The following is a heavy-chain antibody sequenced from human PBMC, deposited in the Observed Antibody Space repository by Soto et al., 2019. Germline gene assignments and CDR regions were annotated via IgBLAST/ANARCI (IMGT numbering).Heavy chain of an antibody. Sequence: PGGSLRLSCAASGFTFSSYAMSWVRQAPGKGLEWVSAISGSGGSTYYADSVKGRFTISRDNSKNTLYPQMNILRAEDTAVYYCAKLNYAYIWGSYRPVLLYYFDYWGQGTLVTVSS. J-gene: IGHJ4*02. V-gene: IGHV3-23*01. CDR1: GFTFSSYA. CDR3: AKLNYAYIWGSYRPVLLYYFDY. D-gene: IGHD3-16*02. CDR2: ISGSGGST.